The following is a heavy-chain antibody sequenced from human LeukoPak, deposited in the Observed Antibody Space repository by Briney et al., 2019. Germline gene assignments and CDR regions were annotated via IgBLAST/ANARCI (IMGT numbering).Heavy chain of an antibody. CDR2: ISSSSSYI. V-gene: IGHV3-21*01. Sequence: GGSLRLSCAASGFTFSSYTMNWVRQPPGKGLGWVSSISSSSSYIYYADSVKGRFTISRDNAKNSLYLQMNSLGAEDTAVYYCARGYTAMAPDAFDIWGQGTMVTVSS. CDR3: ARGYTAMAPDAFDI. J-gene: IGHJ3*02. D-gene: IGHD5-18*01. CDR1: GFTFSSYT.